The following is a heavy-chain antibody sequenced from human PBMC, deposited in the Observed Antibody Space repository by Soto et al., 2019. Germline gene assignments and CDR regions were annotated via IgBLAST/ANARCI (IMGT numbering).Heavy chain of an antibody. CDR1: GFTVSNSY. V-gene: IGHV3-66*01. J-gene: IGHJ4*02. Sequence: EVQVVESGGGLVQSGGSLTLSCAASGFTVSNSYMSWVRQAPGKGLEWVSAIYSGGSTYYADSVKGRFTISRDNSRNTLYLQMNSLRADDTAVYFCARCDGSATYCFFFAYWGQGTPVTVSS. CDR3: ARCDGSATYCFFFAY. D-gene: IGHD3-10*01. CDR2: IYSGGST.